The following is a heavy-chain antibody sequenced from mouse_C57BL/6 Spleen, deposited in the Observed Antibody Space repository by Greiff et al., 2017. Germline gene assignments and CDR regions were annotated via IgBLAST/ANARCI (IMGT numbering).Heavy chain of an antibody. CDR1: GYTFTSYW. J-gene: IGHJ1*03. V-gene: IGHV1-72*01. CDR2: IDPNSGGT. Sequence: QVQLKQPGAELVKPGASVKLSCKASGYTFTSYWMHWVKQRPGRGLEWIGRIDPNSGGTKYNEKFKSKATLTVDKPSSTAYMQLSSLTSEDSAVYYCARSGTTVGYWYFDVWGTGTTVTVSS. D-gene: IGHD1-1*01. CDR3: ARSGTTVGYWYFDV.